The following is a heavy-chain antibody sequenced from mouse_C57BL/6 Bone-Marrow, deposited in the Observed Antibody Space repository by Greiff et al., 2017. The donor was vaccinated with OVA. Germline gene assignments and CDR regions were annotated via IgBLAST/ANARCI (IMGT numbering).Heavy chain of an antibody. J-gene: IGHJ4*01. CDR1: GFNIKDDY. CDR3: TTTGSSHYYAMDY. Sequence: EVKVEESGAELVRPGASVKLSCTASGFNIKDDYMHWVKQRPEQGLEWIGWIDPENGDTEYASKFQGKATITADTSSNTAYLQLSSLTSEDTAVYYCTTTGSSHYYAMDYWGQGTSVTVSS. CDR2: IDPENGDT. V-gene: IGHV14-4*01. D-gene: IGHD1-1*01.